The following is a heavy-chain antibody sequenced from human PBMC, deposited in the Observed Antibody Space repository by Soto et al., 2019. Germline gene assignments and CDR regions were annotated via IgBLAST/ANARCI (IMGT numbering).Heavy chain of an antibody. J-gene: IGHJ4*02. Sequence: QVQLVESGGGVVQPGTSLRLSCTASGLVFRNYGMHWVRQAPGKGLEWVAVISDDGSNKNYADSMKSRLTISRDNSKSTLFLQMNRLRVEDTAIYYCARDRYSSSPGHLEDWGQGTLVTVSS. V-gene: IGHV3-30*03. CDR2: ISDDGSNK. D-gene: IGHD6-19*01. CDR1: GLVFRNYG. CDR3: ARDRYSSSPGHLED.